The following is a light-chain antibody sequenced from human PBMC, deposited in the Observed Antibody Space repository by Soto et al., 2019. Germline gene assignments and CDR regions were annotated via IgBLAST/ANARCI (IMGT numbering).Light chain of an antibody. Sequence: QAVVTQEPSFSVSPGGTVTLTCGLTSGSVSTRNYPSWYQQIPGQAPRTLIYNTNTRSSGVPDRFSGSILGNKAALTITGAQASDESAYYYVVYVGSGIHCVFGGGTKLTVL. J-gene: IGLJ3*02. CDR1: SGSVSTRNY. CDR2: NTN. CDR3: VVYVGSGIHCV. V-gene: IGLV8-61*01.